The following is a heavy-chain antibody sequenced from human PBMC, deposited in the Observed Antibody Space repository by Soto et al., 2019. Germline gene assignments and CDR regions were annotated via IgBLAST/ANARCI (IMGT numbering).Heavy chain of an antibody. J-gene: IGHJ6*02. D-gene: IGHD3-10*01. CDR1: GFTFSNYG. CDR2: ISYDGSNK. V-gene: IGHV3-30*03. CDR3: DTTSIEVRGLSDRHYYHGMDV. Sequence: QVQLVESGGAVVQPGRSLRLSCAASGFTFSNYGMHWVRQVPGKGLEWVAVISYDGSNKYYADSVKGRLTISGDNSKNKLYLQMNTLRPEGTGVYHCDTTSIEVRGLSDRHYYHGMDVWGQAPTVIASS.